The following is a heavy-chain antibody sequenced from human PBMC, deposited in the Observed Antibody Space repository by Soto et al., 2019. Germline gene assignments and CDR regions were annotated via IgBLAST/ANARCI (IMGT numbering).Heavy chain of an antibody. CDR1: GGSISSGYYY. D-gene: IGHD3-10*01. Sequence: QVQLQESGPGLVKPSQTLSLTCTVSGGSISSGYYYWSWIRQPPGKGLEWIGYIYSSGKTYYNPSLTSRLTMSVDTSENQFSLKLTSVTAADTAVYYCARDEGYYYGSGWGQGTLVTVSS. J-gene: IGHJ4*02. CDR2: IYSSGKT. CDR3: ARDEGYYYGSG. V-gene: IGHV4-30-4*01.